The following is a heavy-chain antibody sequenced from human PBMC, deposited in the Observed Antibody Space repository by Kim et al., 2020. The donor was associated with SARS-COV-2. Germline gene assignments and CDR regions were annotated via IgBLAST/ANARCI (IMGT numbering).Heavy chain of an antibody. CDR2: INPNSGGT. J-gene: IGHJ4*02. D-gene: IGHD5-18*01. V-gene: IGHV1-2*02. CDR3: ARDEKQTWIQLWLLLY. Sequence: ASVKVSCKASGYTFTGYYMHWVRQAPGQGLEWMGWINPNSGGTNYAQKFQGRVTMTRDTSISTAYMELSRLRSDDTAVYYCARDEKQTWIQLWLLLYWGQGTLVTVSS. CDR1: GYTFTGYY.